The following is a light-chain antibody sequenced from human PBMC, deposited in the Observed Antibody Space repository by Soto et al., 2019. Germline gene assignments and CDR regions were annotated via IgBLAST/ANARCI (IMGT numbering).Light chain of an antibody. CDR1: SSDVGRYDY. J-gene: IGLJ2*01. CDR2: VVS. Sequence: QSVLTQPASVSGSPGQSITISCTGTSSDVGRYDYVSWYQQHPGKAPKLIIYVVSSRPSGVSNRFSGSKSGNTASLTISGPQAEDEVVYSCPSYTRGSTLVVFGGGPKLTAL. V-gene: IGLV2-14*01. CDR3: PSYTRGSTLVV.